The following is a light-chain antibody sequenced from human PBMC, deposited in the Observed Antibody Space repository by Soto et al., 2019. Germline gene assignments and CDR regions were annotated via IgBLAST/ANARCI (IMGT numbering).Light chain of an antibody. J-gene: IGLJ1*01. CDR1: YSDIGAYDS. V-gene: IGLV2-14*01. Sequence: QSALTQPASVSGSPGQSITVSCTGTYSDIGAYDSVSWYQQHPGKAPKLMIFEVSNRPSGVSNRFSGSKSGNTASLTISGLQADDEADYYCSSYTTTYTRVFGTGTKLTVL. CDR2: EVS. CDR3: SSYTTTYTRV.